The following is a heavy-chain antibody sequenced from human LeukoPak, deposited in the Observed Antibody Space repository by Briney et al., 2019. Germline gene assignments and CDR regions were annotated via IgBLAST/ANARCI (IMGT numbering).Heavy chain of an antibody. CDR3: ASRSEYSYGYSADY. D-gene: IGHD5-18*01. CDR2: INHSGST. CDR1: GGSFSGYY. V-gene: IGHV4-34*01. J-gene: IGHJ4*02. Sequence: KASETLSLTCAVYGGSFSGYYWSWIRQPPGKGLEWIGEINHSGSTNYNPSLKSRVTISVDTSKNQFSLKLSSVTAADTAVYYCASRSEYSYGYSADYWGQGTLVTVSS.